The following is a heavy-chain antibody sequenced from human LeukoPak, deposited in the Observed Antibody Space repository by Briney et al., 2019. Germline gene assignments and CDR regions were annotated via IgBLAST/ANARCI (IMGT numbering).Heavy chain of an antibody. V-gene: IGHV4-59*01. D-gene: IGHD2-21*02. J-gene: IGHJ4*02. CDR1: GGSISSYY. Sequence: PSETLSLTCTVSGGSISSYYWRWMRQPPGKGLEWIGYIYYSGSTNYNPSLKSRVTISVDTSKNHFSLKLSSVTAADTAVYYCARVNDCGGDCYLYWGQGTLVTVSS. CDR3: ARVNDCGGDCYLY. CDR2: IYYSGST.